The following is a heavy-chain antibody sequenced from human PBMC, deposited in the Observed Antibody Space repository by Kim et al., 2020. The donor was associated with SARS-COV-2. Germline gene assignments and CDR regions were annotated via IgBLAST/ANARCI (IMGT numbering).Heavy chain of an antibody. J-gene: IGHJ6*02. Sequence: ASVKVSCKASGYTFTGYYMHWVRQAPGQGLEWMGRINPNSGGTNYAQKFQGRVTMTRDTSISTAYMELSRLRSDDTAVYYCASFYYDSSAPMWVYGMDVWGQGTTVTVSS. V-gene: IGHV1-2*06. CDR1: GYTFTGYY. D-gene: IGHD3-22*01. CDR3: ASFYYDSSAPMWVYGMDV. CDR2: INPNSGGT.